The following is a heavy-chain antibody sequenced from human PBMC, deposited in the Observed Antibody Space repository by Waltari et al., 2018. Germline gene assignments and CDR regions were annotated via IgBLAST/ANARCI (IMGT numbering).Heavy chain of an antibody. V-gene: IGHV4-34*01. J-gene: IGHJ5*02. CDR1: GGSFSGYY. CDR2: INHSGST. CDR3: ARGYYYDSSGYYYDNWFDP. Sequence: QVQLQQWGAGLLKPSETLSLTCAVYGGSFSGYYWSWIRQPPGKGLEWIGEINHSGSTNYNPSLKSRVTISVDTSKNQFSLKLSSVTAADTAVYYCARGYYYDSSGYYYDNWFDPWGQGTLVTVSS. D-gene: IGHD3-22*01.